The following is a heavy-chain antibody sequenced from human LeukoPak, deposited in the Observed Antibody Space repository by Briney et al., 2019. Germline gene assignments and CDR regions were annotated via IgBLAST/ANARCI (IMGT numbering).Heavy chain of an antibody. CDR1: GFTLDDYG. CDR2: INWNGGST. Sequence: GGSLRLSCAVSGFTLDDYGMSWVRQAPGKGLEWVSGINWNGGSTGYADSVKGRFTISRDNAKNSLYLQVNSLRAEDTALYYCARDPIFSYDSSGYYFDYWGQGTLVTVSS. CDR3: ARDPIFSYDSSGYYFDY. J-gene: IGHJ4*02. V-gene: IGHV3-20*04. D-gene: IGHD3-22*01.